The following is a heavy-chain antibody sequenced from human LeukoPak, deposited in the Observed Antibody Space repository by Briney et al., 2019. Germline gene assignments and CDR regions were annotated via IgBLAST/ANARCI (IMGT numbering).Heavy chain of an antibody. D-gene: IGHD1-26*01. CDR3: ARLVGSYFDY. J-gene: IGHJ4*02. V-gene: IGHV4-34*01. CDR2: INHSGST. CDR1: GGSFSGYY. Sequence: KPSETLSLTCAVYGGSFSGYYWSWIRQPPGKGLEWIGEINHSGSTNYNPSLKSRVTISVDTSKNQFSLKLSSVTAADTAVYYCARLVGSYFDYWGQGTLVTVSS.